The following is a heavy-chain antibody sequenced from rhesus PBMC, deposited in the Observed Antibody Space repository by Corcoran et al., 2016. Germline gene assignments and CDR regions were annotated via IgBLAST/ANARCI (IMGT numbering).Heavy chain of an antibody. CDR2: IGG. CDR3: ASGLNYGAPNFGLDS. J-gene: IGHJ6*01. CDR1: GDSIICCYA. V-gene: IGHV4-127*01. D-gene: IGHD1-26*01. Sequence: QVQLKASGPGLVKPSETLSLHCTVSGDSIICCYAWRWIRQPPGKGLEWIGYIGGYYNPSLKSRVTISKDTSKNQFSLNLTSVTAADTAVYYCASGLNYGAPNFGLDSWGQGVVVTVSS.